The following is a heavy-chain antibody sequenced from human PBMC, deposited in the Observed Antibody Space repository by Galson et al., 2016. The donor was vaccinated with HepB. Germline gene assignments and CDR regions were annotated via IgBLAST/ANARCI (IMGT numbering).Heavy chain of an antibody. D-gene: IGHD3-10*01. Sequence: SLRLSCAASGFTFSGSAVHWVRQASGKGLEWVGRIRSNDDSYATAYAASVKGRFTISRDDSKNTAYLQMNSLKTEDTAVYYCTRHNRAYWYFDLWGRGTLVTVSS. V-gene: IGHV3-73*01. CDR1: GFTFSGSA. J-gene: IGHJ2*01. CDR2: IRSNDDSYAT. CDR3: TRHNRAYWYFDL.